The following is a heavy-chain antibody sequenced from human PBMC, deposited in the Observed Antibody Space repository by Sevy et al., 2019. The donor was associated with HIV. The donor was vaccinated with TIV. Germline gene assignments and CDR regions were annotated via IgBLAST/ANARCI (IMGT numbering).Heavy chain of an antibody. Sequence: GGSLRLSCAASGFTFSSYSMNWVRQAPGKGLEWVSSMSSSSSYIYYADSVKGRFTISKDNAKNSLYLQMNSLRAEDTAVYYCTRVPVQGGMDVWGQGTTVTVSS. CDR2: MSSSSSYI. J-gene: IGHJ6*02. V-gene: IGHV3-21*01. CDR1: GFTFSSYS. CDR3: TRVPVQGGMDV.